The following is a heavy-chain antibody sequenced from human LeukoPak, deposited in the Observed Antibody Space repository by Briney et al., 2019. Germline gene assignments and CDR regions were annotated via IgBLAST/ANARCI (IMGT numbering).Heavy chain of an antibody. J-gene: IGHJ3*02. Sequence: ASVKVSCKVSGYTLTELSMHWVRQAPGKGLEWMGGFDPEDGETIYAQKFQGRVTMTEDTSTDTAYMELISLRPEDTAVYYCATAKGGRLLDQIWGQGTMVTVSS. CDR1: GYTLTELS. D-gene: IGHD1-1*01. V-gene: IGHV1-24*01. CDR3: ATAKGGRLLDQI. CDR2: FDPEDGET.